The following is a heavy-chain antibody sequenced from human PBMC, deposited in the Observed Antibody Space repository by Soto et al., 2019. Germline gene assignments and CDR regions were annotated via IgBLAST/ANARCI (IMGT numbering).Heavy chain of an antibody. J-gene: IGHJ4*02. Sequence: PGGSLRLSCAASGFTFSSYWMHWVRQAPGKGLVWVSRINSDGSSTSYADSVKGRFTISRDNAKNTLYLQMNSLRAEDTAVYYCARDTAGYSYGEGFDYWGQGTLVTVSS. CDR2: INSDGSST. CDR3: ARDTAGYSYGEGFDY. V-gene: IGHV3-74*01. D-gene: IGHD5-18*01. CDR1: GFTFSSYW.